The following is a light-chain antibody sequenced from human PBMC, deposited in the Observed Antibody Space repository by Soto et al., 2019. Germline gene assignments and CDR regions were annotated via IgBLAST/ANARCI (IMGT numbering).Light chain of an antibody. CDR1: QNVGSRY. CDR2: GTS. V-gene: IGKV3-20*01. CDR3: QQYGSSPRT. J-gene: IGKJ1*01. Sequence: EIVMTQSPATLSVSPGERATRSCLASQNVGSRYLAWYQQKPGQAPRLLIYGTSNRATGIPDRFSGSGSGTDFSLTISSLEPGDLAVYYCQQYGSSPRTFGQGTKVDIK.